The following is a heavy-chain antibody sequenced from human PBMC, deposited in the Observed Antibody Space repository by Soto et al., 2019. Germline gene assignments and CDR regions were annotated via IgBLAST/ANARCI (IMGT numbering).Heavy chain of an antibody. CDR3: ARVGWVVRGRGFDY. J-gene: IGHJ4*02. CDR2: ISYSGST. V-gene: IGHV4-31*03. CDR1: GGSISSGGYY. D-gene: IGHD3-10*01. Sequence: QVQLQESGPGLVKPSQTLSLTCTVSGGSISSGGYYWSWIRQHPGKGLEWIGFISYSGSTYYNPSLKSRVTISVDTSKNQFALKLSSVTAADTAVYYCARVGWVVRGRGFDYWGQGTLVTVSS.